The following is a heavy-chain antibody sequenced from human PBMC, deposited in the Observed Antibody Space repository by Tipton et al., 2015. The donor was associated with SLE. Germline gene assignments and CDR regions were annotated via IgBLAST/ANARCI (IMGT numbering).Heavy chain of an antibody. D-gene: IGHD5-18*01. Sequence: GLVKPSETLSLTCTVSGGSISSHYWSWIRQPPGKGLEWIGYIYYSGSSYYNPSLTSRVTISVDTSKNQFSLKLSSVTAADTAVYYCARQLIRDLYFNYWGQGTLVTVSS. J-gene: IGHJ4*02. CDR1: GGSISSHY. CDR2: IYYSGSS. V-gene: IGHV4-59*04. CDR3: ARQLIRDLYFNY.